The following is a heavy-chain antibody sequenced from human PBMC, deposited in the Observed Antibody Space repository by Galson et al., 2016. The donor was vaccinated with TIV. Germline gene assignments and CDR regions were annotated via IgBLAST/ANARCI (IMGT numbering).Heavy chain of an antibody. CDR2: ISWDGAET. Sequence: SLRLSCATSGFSFEDYAMHWVRQAPGKGLEWVSVISWDGAETYYGDSVQGRFTISRDNIKKSLYLEMNSLKIEDSALYYCTKLSGASDGFDVWGQGTLVTVSS. V-gene: IGHV3-43D*04. J-gene: IGHJ3*01. D-gene: IGHD1-26*01. CDR3: TKLSGASDGFDV. CDR1: GFSFEDYA.